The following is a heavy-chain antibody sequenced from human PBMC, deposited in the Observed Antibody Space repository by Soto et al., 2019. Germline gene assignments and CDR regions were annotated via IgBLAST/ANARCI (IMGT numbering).Heavy chain of an antibody. V-gene: IGHV3-48*03. CDR1: GFDFKSYE. Sequence: GGSLRLSCAASGFDFKSYEMDWVRQAPGKGLEWVAYIKSGASTIFYTDSVKGRFTISRDDVKNLLFLEMNNLSAEDTAVYYCVKEKSVMYSGYDAFDIWGHGTLVTV. D-gene: IGHD5-18*01. J-gene: IGHJ3*02. CDR2: IKSGASTI. CDR3: VKEKSVMYSGYDAFDI.